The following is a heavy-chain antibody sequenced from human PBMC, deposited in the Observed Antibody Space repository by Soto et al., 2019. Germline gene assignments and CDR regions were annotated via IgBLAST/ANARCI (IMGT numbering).Heavy chain of an antibody. CDR3: ARGHKVIVVVPAADYYYYYYMDV. CDR2: INAGNGNT. J-gene: IGHJ6*03. Sequence: SVKGSCKASVYSLSGYARDWGRKTPGQRLEWMGWINAGNGNTKYSQKFQGRVTITRDTSASTAYMELSSLRSEDTAVYYCARGHKVIVVVPAADYYYYYYMDVWGKGLTVTGSS. V-gene: IGHV1-3*01. D-gene: IGHD2-2*01. CDR1: VYSLSGYA.